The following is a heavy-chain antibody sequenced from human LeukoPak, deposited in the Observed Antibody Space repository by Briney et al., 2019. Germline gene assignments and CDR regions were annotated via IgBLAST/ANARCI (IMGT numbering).Heavy chain of an antibody. Sequence: GASVKVSCKASGYTFTVYFMHWVRQAPGQGLEWMGWINPNSGGTNYAQKFQGRVTMTRDTSISTAYMELSRLGSDDTAVYYCARLREGLYHFDSWGQGTLVTVSS. J-gene: IGHJ4*02. V-gene: IGHV1-2*02. CDR3: ARLREGLYHFDS. D-gene: IGHD2-2*02. CDR2: INPNSGGT. CDR1: GYTFTVYF.